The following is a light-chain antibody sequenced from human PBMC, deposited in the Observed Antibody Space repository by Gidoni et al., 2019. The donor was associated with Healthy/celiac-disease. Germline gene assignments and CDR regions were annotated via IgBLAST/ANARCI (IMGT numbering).Light chain of an antibody. Sequence: DIVLTQPPGTLSLSPGESATLSCRASQSVSSSYLAWYQQKPGQAPRLLIYGASSRATGIPDRFSGSGSGTDFTLTISRLEPEDFAVYYCQQYGSSPLTFGGGTKVEIK. CDR1: QSVSSSY. CDR3: QQYGSSPLT. CDR2: GAS. J-gene: IGKJ4*01. V-gene: IGKV3-20*01.